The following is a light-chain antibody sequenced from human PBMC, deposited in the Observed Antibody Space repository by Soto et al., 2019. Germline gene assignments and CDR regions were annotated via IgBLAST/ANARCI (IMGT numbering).Light chain of an antibody. CDR1: SSDVGAYNY. CDR3: SSYTRRSNPYF. V-gene: IGLV2-14*01. Sequence: QSVLTQPASVSGSPGQSITISCTGTSSDVGAYNYVSWYQQHPGKAPKLMIHEVSMRPSGASNRFSGSKSGNTASLTISGLQAEDEADYYCSSYTRRSNPYFFGTGSKVTXL. CDR2: EVS. J-gene: IGLJ1*01.